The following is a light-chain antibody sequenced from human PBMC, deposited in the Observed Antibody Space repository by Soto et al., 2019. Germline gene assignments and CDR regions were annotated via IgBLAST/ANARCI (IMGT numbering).Light chain of an antibody. CDR2: AAS. Sequence: DIRVTQSAATLSASLGDRVTITCWASQFISSWLAWYQQKTGKAPKLLIYAASSLQSGVPSRFSGSLFGTDFNLTITSLQPEDFATYDGQQVESYPSTFGGGTKVDI. CDR3: QQVESYPST. CDR1: QFISSW. J-gene: IGKJ4*01. V-gene: IGKV1-5*01.